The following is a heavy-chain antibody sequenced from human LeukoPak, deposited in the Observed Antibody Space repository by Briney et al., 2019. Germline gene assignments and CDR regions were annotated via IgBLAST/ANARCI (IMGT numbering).Heavy chain of an antibody. V-gene: IGHV3-23*01. CDR2: ISGSGGST. Sequence: GGSLRLSCAASEFTFSNYWMSWVRQAPGKGLEWVSAISGSGGSTYYADSVKGRFTISRDNSKNTLYLQMNSLRAEDTAVYYCAKGMVRGVIAYYFDYWGQGTLVTVSS. D-gene: IGHD3-10*01. J-gene: IGHJ4*02. CDR1: EFTFSNYW. CDR3: AKGMVRGVIAYYFDY.